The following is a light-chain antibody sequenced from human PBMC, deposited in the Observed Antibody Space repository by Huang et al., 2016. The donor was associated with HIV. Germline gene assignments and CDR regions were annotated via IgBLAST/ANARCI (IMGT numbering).Light chain of an antibody. V-gene: IGKV2-30*02. J-gene: IGKJ5*01. Sequence: DVVMIQSPLSLSVIVGQPASFSCGSSRSLVHSDGNTYLNWFHLRPGQPPRLLIYKVSNRDSGVPDRFSGSGSATDFTLKIKRVAAEDVGIYYCMQGTHWPPTFAQGTRLDI. CDR3: MQGTHWPPT. CDR2: KVS. CDR1: RSLVHSDGNTY.